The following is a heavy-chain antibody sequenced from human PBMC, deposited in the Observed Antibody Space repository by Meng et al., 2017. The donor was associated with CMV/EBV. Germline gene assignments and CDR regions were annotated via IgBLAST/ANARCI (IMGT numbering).Heavy chain of an antibody. D-gene: IGHD3-3*01. Sequence: SVKVSCKASGGTFSSYTISWVRQAPGQGLEWMGRIIPILGIANYAQKFQGRVTITADKSTSTAYMELSSLRSEDTAVYYCASGGDITFGVVIMSHYYYYGMDVWGQGTTVTASS. J-gene: IGHJ6*02. CDR2: IIPILGIA. CDR1: GGTFSSYT. V-gene: IGHV1-69*02. CDR3: ASGGDITFGVVIMSHYYYYGMDV.